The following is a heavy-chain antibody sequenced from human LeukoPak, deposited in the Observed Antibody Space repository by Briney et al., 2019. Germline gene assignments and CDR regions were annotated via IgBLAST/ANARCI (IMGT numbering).Heavy chain of an antibody. CDR3: ARDERLLSFLK. CDR2: ISSSGSTI. V-gene: IGHV3-11*01. Sequence: GSLRLSCSASGFTFNDYYMSWIRPASGKGLEGVSYISSSGSTIYYADSVKGRFTISRDNAKNTLYLQMNSLRAEDTAIYYCARDERLLSFLKWGQGTLVTVSS. J-gene: IGHJ4*02. D-gene: IGHD3-3*01. CDR1: GFTFNDYY.